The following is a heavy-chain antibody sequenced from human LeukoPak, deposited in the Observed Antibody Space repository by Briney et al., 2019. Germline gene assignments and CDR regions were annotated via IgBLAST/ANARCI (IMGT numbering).Heavy chain of an antibody. V-gene: IGHV3-23*01. CDR1: GFTFRSHA. CDR3: AKDFRIGYSAHFDY. D-gene: IGHD2-21*01. CDR2: IYENGGTT. J-gene: IGHJ4*02. Sequence: GGSLRLSCVGSGFTFRSHAMSWVRQAPEKGLEFVSGIYENGGTTYYADSVKGRFPISRDNSKNTLYLQMDSLRGEDTAVYYCAKDFRIGYSAHFDYWGQGALVTVSS.